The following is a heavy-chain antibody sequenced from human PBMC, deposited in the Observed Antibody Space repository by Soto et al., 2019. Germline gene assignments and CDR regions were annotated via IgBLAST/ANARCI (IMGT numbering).Heavy chain of an antibody. J-gene: IGHJ4*02. Sequence: SGGVHRLSRSVSRVIFVGFGNHWVRQAPGKGLEYVASISSEGASTYYTDSVKGRFIISRDNSKNTLYLQMSSLRTEDTAVYYCVKDRYVDYWGQGILVPSPQ. CDR3: VKDRYVDY. CDR1: RVIFVGFG. CDR2: ISSEGAST. V-gene: IGHV3-64D*06.